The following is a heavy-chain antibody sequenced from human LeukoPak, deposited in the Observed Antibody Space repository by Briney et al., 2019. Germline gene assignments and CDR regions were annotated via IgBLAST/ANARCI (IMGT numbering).Heavy chain of an antibody. D-gene: IGHD3-22*01. CDR3: TKDSTYHYDSSAYYLFDY. Sequence: GGSLRLSCAASGFSFSSYGMHWVRQAPGKGLEWVAFIRFYGSDKYYADSVKGRFTISRDTSKNTLILQLNSLRAEDTAVYYCTKDSTYHYDSSAYYLFDYWGQGTLVTVSS. J-gene: IGHJ4*02. V-gene: IGHV3-30*02. CDR2: IRFYGSDK. CDR1: GFSFSSYG.